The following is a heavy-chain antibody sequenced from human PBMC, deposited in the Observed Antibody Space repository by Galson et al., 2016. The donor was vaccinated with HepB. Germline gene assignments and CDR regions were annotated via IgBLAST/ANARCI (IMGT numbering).Heavy chain of an antibody. D-gene: IGHD4-23*01. CDR2: IYYRGNT. J-gene: IGHJ3*01. Sequence: SETLSLTCTVSGGSVSSVSDYWSWIRQPPGKGLEWIGYIYYRGNTNYNPSLKSRVTISVGTAKNKFSLTLSSVTAADTAVYYCAKQFGGINALDVWGRGTLVTVSS. CDR3: AKQFGGINALDV. V-gene: IGHV4-61*01. CDR1: GGSVSSVSDY.